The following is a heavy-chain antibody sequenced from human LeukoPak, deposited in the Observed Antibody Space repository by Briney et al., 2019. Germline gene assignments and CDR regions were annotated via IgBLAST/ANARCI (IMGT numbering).Heavy chain of an antibody. CDR2: FDPEDGET. V-gene: IGHV1-24*01. CDR3: AVSLSSCGYFGICV. J-gene: IGHJ6*02. D-gene: IGHD6-6*01. Sequence: GASVKVSYKVSGYTLTELSLQWVRQAPGKGLEWMGRFDPEDGETIYARKFQGRVTMTEDTSTDSAYMKLSSLRSEDTAVYFCAVSLSSCGYFGICVWGQGTTVTVSS. CDR1: GYTLTELS.